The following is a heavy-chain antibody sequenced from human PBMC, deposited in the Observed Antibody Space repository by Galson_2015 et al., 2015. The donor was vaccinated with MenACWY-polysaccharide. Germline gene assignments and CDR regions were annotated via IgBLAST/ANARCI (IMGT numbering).Heavy chain of an antibody. D-gene: IGHD2-2*01. V-gene: IGHV3-30-3*01. J-gene: IGHJ4*02. CDR3: EADYCSRASCYEGGDY. CDR2: ISYDGSIK. Sequence: SLRLSCAASGFTFSSYAMHWVRQAPGKGLEWVAVISYDGSIKYYAESVKGRFTVSRDNSKNTVYLQMNSLRVEDTAVYYCEADYCSRASCYEGGDYWGQGTLVTVSS. CDR1: GFTFSSYA.